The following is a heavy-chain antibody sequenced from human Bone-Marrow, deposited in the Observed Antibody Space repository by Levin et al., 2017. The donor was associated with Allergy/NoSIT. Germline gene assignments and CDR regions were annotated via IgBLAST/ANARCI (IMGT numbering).Heavy chain of an antibody. D-gene: IGHD4-23*01. CDR2: IYYTGST. CDR3: ARDRTAYGGNSVEYDYGMDG. CDR1: GASIRSYY. V-gene: IGHV4-59*01. J-gene: IGHJ6*02. Sequence: SETLSLTCTVSGASIRSYYWSWIRQPPGKGLEWIGYIYYTGSTNYNPSLKSRVTISADTSKNQFSLTLSSVTTADTAVYYCARDRTAYGGNSVEYDYGMDGWGQGTTVTVSS.